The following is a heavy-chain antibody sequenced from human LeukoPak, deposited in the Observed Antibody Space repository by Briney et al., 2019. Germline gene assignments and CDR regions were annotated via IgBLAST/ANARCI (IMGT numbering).Heavy chain of an antibody. D-gene: IGHD1-26*01. CDR3: ARGGFSYPRAPFDY. CDR2: IIPIFGTA. V-gene: IGHV1-69*13. J-gene: IGHJ4*02. CDR1: GGTFSSYA. Sequence: GASVKVSCTASGGTFSSYAISWVRQAPGQGLEWMGGIIPIFGTANYAQKFQGRVTITADESTSTAYMELSSLRSEDTAVYYCARGGFSYPRAPFDYWGQGTLVTVSS.